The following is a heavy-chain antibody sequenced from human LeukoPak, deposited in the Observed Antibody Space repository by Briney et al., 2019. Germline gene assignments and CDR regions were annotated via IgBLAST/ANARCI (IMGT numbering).Heavy chain of an antibody. CDR2: MNPNSGNT. Sequence: ASVKVSCKASGYTFTSYDINWVRQATGQGLEWMGWMNPNSGNTGYAQKFQGRVTMTRNTSISTAYVELSSLRSEDTAVYYCARGPYSSSWSYYYYYMDVWGKGTTVTVSS. D-gene: IGHD6-13*01. CDR3: ARGPYSSSWSYYYYYMDV. V-gene: IGHV1-8*01. CDR1: GYTFTSYD. J-gene: IGHJ6*03.